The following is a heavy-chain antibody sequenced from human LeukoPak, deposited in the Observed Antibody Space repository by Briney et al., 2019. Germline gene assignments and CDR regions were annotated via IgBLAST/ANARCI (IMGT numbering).Heavy chain of an antibody. CDR2: FDPEDGET. D-gene: IGHD1-26*01. V-gene: IGHV1-24*01. J-gene: IGHJ4*02. CDR1: RYTLPELS. Sequence: ASVKVSCKVSRYTLPELSMHWVRQAPSKGLEWMGGFDPEDGETIYAQKFQGRVTMTEDTSTDTAYMELSSLRSEDTAVYYCATGDSGSDLFDYWGQGTLVTVSS. CDR3: ATGDSGSDLFDY.